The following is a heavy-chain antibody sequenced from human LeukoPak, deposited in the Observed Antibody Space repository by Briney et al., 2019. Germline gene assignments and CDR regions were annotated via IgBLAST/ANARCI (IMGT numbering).Heavy chain of an antibody. D-gene: IGHD1-20*01. Sequence: ASVKVSCKASGYTFTSYDINWVRQATGQGLEWMGWMNPNSGNTGYAQKFQGRVTMTRNTSISTAYMELSSLRSEDTAIYYCARDLGITGTTLGDDVFDLWGQGTMVTISS. J-gene: IGHJ3*01. V-gene: IGHV1-8*01. CDR1: GYTFTSYD. CDR2: MNPNSGNT. CDR3: ARDLGITGTTLGDDVFDL.